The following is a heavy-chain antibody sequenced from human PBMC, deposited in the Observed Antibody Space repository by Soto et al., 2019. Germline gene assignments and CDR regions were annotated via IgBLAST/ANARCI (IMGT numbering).Heavy chain of an antibody. J-gene: IGHJ4*02. Sequence: EVQLLESGGGLVQPGGSLRLSCAASGFTFSSYAMSWVRQAPGKGLEWVSAISGSGGSTYYADSVKGRFTISRDNSNNTLYLQMNSLRAEDTAVYYCAKTEEIVVVPADYWGQGTLVTVSS. D-gene: IGHD2-2*01. CDR3: AKTEEIVVVPADY. CDR1: GFTFSSYA. V-gene: IGHV3-23*01. CDR2: ISGSGGST.